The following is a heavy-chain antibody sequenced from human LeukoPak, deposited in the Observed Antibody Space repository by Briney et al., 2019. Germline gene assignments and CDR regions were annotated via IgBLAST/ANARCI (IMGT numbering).Heavy chain of an antibody. V-gene: IGHV4-59*01. Sequence: PSETLSLTCTVSGGSISSYYWSWIRQPPGKGLEWIGYIYYSGSTNYNPSLKSRVTISVDTSKNQFPLKLSSVTAADTAVYYCARASMVRGGKAFDYWGQGTLVTVSS. CDR2: IYYSGST. J-gene: IGHJ4*02. CDR3: ARASMVRGGKAFDY. CDR1: GGSISSYY. D-gene: IGHD3-10*01.